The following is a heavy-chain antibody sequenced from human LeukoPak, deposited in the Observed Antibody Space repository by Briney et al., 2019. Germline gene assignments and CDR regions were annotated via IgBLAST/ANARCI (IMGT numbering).Heavy chain of an antibody. CDR1: GGSIMVAAYS. J-gene: IGHJ3*02. D-gene: IGHD6-19*01. V-gene: IGHV4-30-2*01. Sequence: SETLSLTCTVSGGSIMVAAYSWSWIRQPPGKGLEWIGYIYYSGRSYYNPSLKSRVTISLDRSKNQFSLRLSSVTAADTAVYYCARDQWLLRGGDHDAFDTWGRGTMVTVSS. CDR2: IYYSGRS. CDR3: ARDQWLLRGGDHDAFDT.